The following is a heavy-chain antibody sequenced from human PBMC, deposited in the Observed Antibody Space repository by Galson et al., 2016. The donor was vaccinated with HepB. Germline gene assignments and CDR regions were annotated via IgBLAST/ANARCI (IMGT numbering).Heavy chain of an antibody. D-gene: IGHD3-3*01. CDR1: EFAFSDYY. CDR3: AREGEFGGYYRLSN. CDR2: IKQDGSEK. V-gene: IGHV3-7*03. Sequence: SLRLSCAASEFAFSDYYMTWIRQAPGKGLEWVANIKQDGSEKNYVDSVKGRFTISRDNAENSLYLQMYDLRAEDTAVYYCAREGEFGGYYRLSNWGQGTLVTVSS. J-gene: IGHJ4*02.